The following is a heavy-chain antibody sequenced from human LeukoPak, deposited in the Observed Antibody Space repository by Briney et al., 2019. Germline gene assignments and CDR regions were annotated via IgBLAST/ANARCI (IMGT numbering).Heavy chain of an antibody. D-gene: IGHD6-13*01. V-gene: IGHV3-21*01. CDR1: GFTFSSYS. J-gene: IGHJ4*02. CDR2: ICSSSSYI. CDR3: ARSFLSIAAAATDY. Sequence: PGGSLRLSCAASGFTFSSYSMNWVRQAPGKGLEWVSSICSSSSYIYYADSVKGRFTISRDNAKNSLYLQMNSLRAEDTAVYYCARSFLSIAAAATDYWGQGTLVTVSS.